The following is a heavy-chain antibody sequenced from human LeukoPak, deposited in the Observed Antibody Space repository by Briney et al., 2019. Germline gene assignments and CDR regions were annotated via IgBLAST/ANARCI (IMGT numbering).Heavy chain of an antibody. Sequence: SETLSLTCTVSGYSISSGYYWGWIRQPPGKGLEWIGSIYYSGSTYYNPSLKSRVTISVDTSKNQFSLKLSSVTAADTAVYYCASLIAAAGPDYWGQGTLVTVSS. CDR2: IYYSGST. D-gene: IGHD6-13*01. J-gene: IGHJ4*02. CDR3: ASLIAAAGPDY. CDR1: GYSISSGYY. V-gene: IGHV4-38-2*02.